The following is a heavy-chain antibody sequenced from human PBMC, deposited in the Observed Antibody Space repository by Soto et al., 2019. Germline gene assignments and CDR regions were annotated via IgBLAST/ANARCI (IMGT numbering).Heavy chain of an antibody. CDR1: GFTFSSYG. V-gene: IGHV3-30*18. D-gene: IGHD4-17*01. J-gene: IGHJ6*03. Sequence: GGSLRLSCAASGFTFSSYGMHWVRQAPGKGLEWVAVISYDGSNKYYADSVKGRFTISRDNSKNTLYLQMNSLRAEDTAVYYCAKDADYGDYNSYYYYYMDVWGKGTTVTVSS. CDR2: ISYDGSNK. CDR3: AKDADYGDYNSYYYYYMDV.